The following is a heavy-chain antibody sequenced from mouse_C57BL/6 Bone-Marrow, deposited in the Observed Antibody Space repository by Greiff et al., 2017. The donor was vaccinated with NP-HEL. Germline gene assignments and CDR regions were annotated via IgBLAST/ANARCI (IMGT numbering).Heavy chain of an antibody. V-gene: IGHV5-12*01. D-gene: IGHD2-3*01. Sequence: EVKLMESGGGLVQPGGSLKLSCAASGFTFSDYYMYWVRQTPEKRLEWVAYISNGGGSTYYPDPVKGRFTISRDNAKNPLYLQMSRLKSEDTAMYYCARPRGWLLLSFAYWGQGTLVTVSA. J-gene: IGHJ3*01. CDR2: ISNGGGST. CDR1: GFTFSDYY. CDR3: ARPRGWLLLSFAY.